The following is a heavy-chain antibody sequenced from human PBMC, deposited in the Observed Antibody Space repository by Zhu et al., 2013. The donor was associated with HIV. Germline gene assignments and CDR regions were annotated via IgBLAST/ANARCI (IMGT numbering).Heavy chain of an antibody. D-gene: IGHD5-12*01. CDR3: ARKSVGSGYDTRTKDDEYNWFDP. CDR2: INPSGGST. Sequence: QVQLVQSGAEVKKPGASVKVSCKASGYTFTSYYMHWVRQAPGQGLEWMGIINPSGGSTSYAQKFQGRVTITADESTSTAYMELSSLRSEDTAVYYCARKSVGSGYDTRTKDDEYNWFDPWGQGTLVTVSS. CDR1: GYTFTSYY. V-gene: IGHV1-46*01. J-gene: IGHJ5*02.